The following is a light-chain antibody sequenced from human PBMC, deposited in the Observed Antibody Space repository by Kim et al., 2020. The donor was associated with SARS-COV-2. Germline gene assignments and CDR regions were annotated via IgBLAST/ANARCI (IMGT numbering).Light chain of an antibody. V-gene: IGLV2-14*03. J-gene: IGLJ2*01. Sequence: QSALTQPASVSGSPGQSITISCTGSSSDVGVYNYVSWFQQHPDKAPKLIIFDVSNRPSGVSTRFSGSKSGNTASLTISGLQAEDEADYYCSSLTSITTLVFGGGTKVTAL. CDR1: SSDVGVYNY. CDR3: SSLTSITTLV. CDR2: DVS.